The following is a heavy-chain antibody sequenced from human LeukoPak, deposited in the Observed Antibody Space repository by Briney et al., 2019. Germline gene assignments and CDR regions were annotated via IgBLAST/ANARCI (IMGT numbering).Heavy chain of an antibody. J-gene: IGHJ4*02. CDR1: GFTFDDYA. V-gene: IGHV3-7*01. D-gene: IGHD2-2*01. Sequence: GRSLRLSCAASGFTFDDYAMHWVRQAPGKGLEWVANIKQDGSAKDYVDSVKGRFTISRENAKNSLYLQMNSLRVDDTAIYYCARVYQSTSGRAIDYWGQGTLVTVSS. CDR3: ARVYQSTSGRAIDY. CDR2: IKQDGSAK.